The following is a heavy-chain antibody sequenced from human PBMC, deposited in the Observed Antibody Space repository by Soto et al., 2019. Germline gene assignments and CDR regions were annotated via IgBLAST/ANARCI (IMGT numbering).Heavy chain of an antibody. D-gene: IGHD3-10*01. J-gene: IGHJ6*02. CDR2: VYNSEST. CDR1: GGSISSYC. Sequence: PSEPLSLTCTVSGGSISSYCRGWIRQPPGKGLEWIGYVYNSESTNYNPSLKSRVTISADTSKNQFSLKLSSVTAADTAVYYCARVKAISRGYFYGMDVWGQGTTVTVSS. V-gene: IGHV4-59*01. CDR3: ARVKAISRGYFYGMDV.